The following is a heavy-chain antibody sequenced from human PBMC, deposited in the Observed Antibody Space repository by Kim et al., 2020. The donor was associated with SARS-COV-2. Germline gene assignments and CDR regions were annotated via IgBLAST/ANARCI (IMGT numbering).Heavy chain of an antibody. J-gene: IGHJ4*02. CDR3: AKGGSLSGWDFDY. Sequence: GGSLRLSCAASGFIFGDYAMQWVRQAPGKGLEWVSGITWNSGNIGYADSVKGRFTISRDNAKNSLYLQMNSLGAEDTALYYCAKGGSLSGWDFDYGGLGT. CDR2: ITWNSGNI. D-gene: IGHD6-19*01. V-gene: IGHV3-9*01. CDR1: GFIFGDYA.